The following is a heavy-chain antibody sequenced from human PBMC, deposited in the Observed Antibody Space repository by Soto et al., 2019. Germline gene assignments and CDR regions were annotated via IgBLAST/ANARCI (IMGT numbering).Heavy chain of an antibody. D-gene: IGHD3-22*01. Sequence: GGSLRLSCAASGFTFSNAWMSWVRQAPGKGLEWVGRIKSKTDGGTTDYAAPVKGRFTISRDDSKNTLYLQMNSLKTEDTAVYYCTGGSGYVFDAFDIWGQGTMVTVSS. J-gene: IGHJ3*02. V-gene: IGHV3-15*01. CDR2: IKSKTDGGTT. CDR3: TGGSGYVFDAFDI. CDR1: GFTFSNAW.